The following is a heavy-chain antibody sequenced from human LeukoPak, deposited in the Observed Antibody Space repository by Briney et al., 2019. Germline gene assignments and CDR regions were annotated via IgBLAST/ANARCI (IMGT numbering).Heavy chain of an antibody. D-gene: IGHD3-22*01. CDR1: GGSINSFY. Sequence: SETLSLTCTVSGGSINSFYWSWIRQPPGKGLEWIGYIYYSGSTNYNPSLKSRVTISVDTSKNQFSLKLSSVTAADTAVYYCARMSKYYYDSSGYFDYWGQGTLVTVSS. CDR3: ARMSKYYYDSSGYFDY. J-gene: IGHJ4*02. CDR2: IYYSGST. V-gene: IGHV4-59*01.